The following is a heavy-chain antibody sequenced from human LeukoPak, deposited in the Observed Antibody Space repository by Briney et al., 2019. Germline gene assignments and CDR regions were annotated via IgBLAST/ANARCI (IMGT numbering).Heavy chain of an antibody. CDR3: ARAPRPRTYFDY. CDR2: ISSSSSCI. J-gene: IGHJ4*02. Sequence: GGSLRLSCAASGFTFSSYSMNWVRQAPGKGLEWVSSISSSSSCIYYADSVKGRFTISRDNAKNSLYLQMNSLRAEDTAVYYCARAPRPRTYFDYWGQGTLVTVSS. V-gene: IGHV3-21*06. CDR1: GFTFSSYS. D-gene: IGHD1-7*01.